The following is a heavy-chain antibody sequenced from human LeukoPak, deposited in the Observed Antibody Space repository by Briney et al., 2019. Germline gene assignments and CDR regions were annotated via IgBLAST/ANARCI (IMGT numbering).Heavy chain of an antibody. D-gene: IGHD3-16*01. CDR3: ARDKFPGGFDY. V-gene: IGHV1-69*13. Sequence: ASVKVSCKASAGTFSSDAISWVRQAPGQGLEWMGGIIPIFGTANYAQKFQGRVTITADESTSTAYMELSSLRSEDTAVYYCARDKFPGGFDYWGQGTLVTVSS. CDR1: AGTFSSDA. J-gene: IGHJ4*02. CDR2: IIPIFGTA.